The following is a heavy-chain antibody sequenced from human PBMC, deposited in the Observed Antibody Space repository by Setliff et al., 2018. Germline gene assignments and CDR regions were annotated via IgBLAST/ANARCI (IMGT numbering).Heavy chain of an antibody. D-gene: IGHD3-3*01. Sequence: SETLSLTCTVSGVSISSGSYYYWSWIRQPAGKGLEWIGQIYTSVNTNYNPSLKSRVTISGDTSKNQFSLKLSSVTAADTAVYYCARVTGFQYMDVWGKGTTVTVSS. CDR3: ARVTGFQYMDV. J-gene: IGHJ6*03. V-gene: IGHV4-61*09. CDR1: GVSISSGSYYY. CDR2: IYTSVNT.